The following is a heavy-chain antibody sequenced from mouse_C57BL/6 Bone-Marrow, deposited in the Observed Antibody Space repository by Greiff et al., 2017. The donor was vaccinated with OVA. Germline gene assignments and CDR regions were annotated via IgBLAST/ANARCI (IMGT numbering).Heavy chain of an antibody. J-gene: IGHJ2*01. CDR1: GYSITSGYY. CDR2: ISYDGSN. CDR3: ARDGYDDYFDY. D-gene: IGHD2-2*01. V-gene: IGHV3-6*01. Sequence: EVKLMESGPGLVKPSQSLSLTCSVSGYSITSGYYWYWIRQFPGNKLEWMGYISYDGSNNYNPSLKNRISITRDTSKNQFFLKLNSVTTEDTATYYCARDGYDDYFDYWGQGTTLTVSS.